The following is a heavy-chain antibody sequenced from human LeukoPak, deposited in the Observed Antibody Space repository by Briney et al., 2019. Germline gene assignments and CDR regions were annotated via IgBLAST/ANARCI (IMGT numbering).Heavy chain of an antibody. D-gene: IGHD4-23*01. CDR3: SAYGRNSEYFVS. CDR1: AGSITSTY. V-gene: IGHV4-59*01. J-gene: IGHJ4*02. Sequence: SETLSLTCTVSAGSITSTYWSWIRQPPGGGLEWIGYVYHSGSTGYNPSLQSRLTMSADASRNRLPLKLASVTAADTAVYYCSAYGRNSEYFVSWGQGTRVTVSS. CDR2: VYHSGST.